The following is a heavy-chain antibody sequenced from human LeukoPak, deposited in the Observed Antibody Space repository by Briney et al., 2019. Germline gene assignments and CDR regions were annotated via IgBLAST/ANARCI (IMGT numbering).Heavy chain of an antibody. CDR1: GFIFSSTW. Sequence: GGSLRLSCAGSGFIFSSTWMHWVRQAPGEGLVWVSRINSDGSAINYADSVKGRLTISRDNAKNTLYLQMNSLRVEDTALYFCATAGNYRFDYWGQGTLVTVSS. J-gene: IGHJ4*02. D-gene: IGHD1-7*01. CDR2: INSDGSAI. V-gene: IGHV3-74*01. CDR3: ATAGNYRFDY.